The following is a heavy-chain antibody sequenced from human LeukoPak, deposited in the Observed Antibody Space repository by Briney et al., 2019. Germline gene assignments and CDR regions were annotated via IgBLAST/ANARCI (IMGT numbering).Heavy chain of an antibody. CDR3: ARASYTIPDY. CDR2: TYYRSKWYG. J-gene: IGHJ4*02. D-gene: IGHD2-2*02. V-gene: IGHV6-1*01. Sequence: SQTLSLTCAFSGDSVSSNSAAWIWIRQSPSRGLEWLGRTYYRSKWYGDYAVSVKSRITIDPDTSKNQFSLQLNSVTPEDTAVYYCARASYTIPDYWGQGILVTVSS. CDR1: GDSVSSNSAA.